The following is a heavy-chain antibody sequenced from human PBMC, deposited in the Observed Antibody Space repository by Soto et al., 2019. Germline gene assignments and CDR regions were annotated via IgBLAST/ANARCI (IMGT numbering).Heavy chain of an antibody. D-gene: IGHD2-15*01. CDR3: ARETGYCSGGSCGWFDP. J-gene: IGHJ5*02. CDR2: IYYSGST. V-gene: IGHV4-59*01. Sequence: QVQLQESGPGLVKPSETLSLTYTVSGGSIIGSYWSWIRQPPGKGLEWIGYIYYSGSTNYNPSLKSRVTISIDTSNNQFSLKPSSVTAADTAVYYCARETGYCSGGSCGWFDPWGQGTLVTVSS. CDR1: GGSIIGSY.